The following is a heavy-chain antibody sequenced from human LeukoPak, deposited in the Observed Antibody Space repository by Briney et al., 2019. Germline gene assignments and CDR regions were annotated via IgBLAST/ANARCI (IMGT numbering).Heavy chain of an antibody. J-gene: IGHJ3*02. V-gene: IGHV1-46*01. CDR3: AREGGLRGYSYGTGAFDI. CDR1: GYTFTSYY. D-gene: IGHD5-18*01. CDR2: INPSGGST. Sequence: GASVKVSCKASGYTFTSYYMHWVRQAPGQGLEWMGIINPSGGSTSYAQKFQGRVTMTRDTSTSTVYMELSSLRSEDTAVYYCAREGGLRGYSYGTGAFDIWGQGTMVTVSS.